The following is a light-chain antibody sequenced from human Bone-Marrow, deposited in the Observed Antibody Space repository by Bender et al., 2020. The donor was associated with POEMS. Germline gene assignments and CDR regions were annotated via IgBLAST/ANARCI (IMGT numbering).Light chain of an antibody. V-gene: IGLV3-21*02. CDR2: DDS. CDR1: NIESKS. CDR3: QVWDSSSDHWV. J-gene: IGLJ3*02. Sequence: SYVLTQAPSVSVAPGETATITCGGANIESKSVHWYQQRPGQAPILVVHDDSDRPSGIPEQFSGSNSGNTATLIISRVQAGHEADYYCQVWDSSSDHWVFGGGTKLTVL.